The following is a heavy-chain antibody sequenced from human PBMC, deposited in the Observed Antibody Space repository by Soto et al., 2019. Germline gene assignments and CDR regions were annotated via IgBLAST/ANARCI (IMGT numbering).Heavy chain of an antibody. J-gene: IGHJ6*02. Sequence: ASVKVSCKPSGYSFTNFYVHWVRQAPGQGLEWMGIIDPSSGTTSYTQKFQGRVTMTRDTSMSTVYMELSSLRPEDTAVYYCARGAVVVPNGLIAGMDVWGLGTTVTVSS. D-gene: IGHD2-15*01. CDR1: GYSFTNFY. CDR3: ARGAVVVPNGLIAGMDV. CDR2: IDPSSGTT. V-gene: IGHV1-46*01.